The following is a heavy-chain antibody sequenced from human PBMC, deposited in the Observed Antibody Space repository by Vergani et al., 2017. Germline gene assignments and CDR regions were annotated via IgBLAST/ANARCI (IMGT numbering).Heavy chain of an antibody. Sequence: QVQLQQWGAGLLKPSETLSLTCAVYGGSFSGYYWSWIRQPPGKGLEWIGEINHSGSTNYNPSLKSRVTISVDTSKNQFSLKLSSVTAADTAVYYCARGRGAAGIAWGQGTLVTVSS. CDR1: GGSFSGYY. D-gene: IGHD6-13*01. V-gene: IGHV4-34*01. CDR3: ARGRGAAGIA. CDR2: INHSGST. J-gene: IGHJ4*02.